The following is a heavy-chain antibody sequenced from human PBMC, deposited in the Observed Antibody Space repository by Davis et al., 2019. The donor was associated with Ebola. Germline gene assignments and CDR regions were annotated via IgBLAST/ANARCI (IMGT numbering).Heavy chain of an antibody. D-gene: IGHD4-17*01. V-gene: IGHV1-18*01. CDR3: STTVTIFDY. CDR1: GYTFTSYD. CDR2: MNPNSGNT. J-gene: IGHJ4*02. Sequence: AASVKVSCKASGYTFTSYDINWVRQATGQGLEWMGWMNPNSGNTNYAQKLQGRVTMTTDTSTSTAYMELRSLRSDDTAVYYCSTTVTIFDYWGQGTLVTVSS.